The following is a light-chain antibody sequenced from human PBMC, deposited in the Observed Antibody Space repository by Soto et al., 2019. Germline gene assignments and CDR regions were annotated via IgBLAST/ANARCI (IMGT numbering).Light chain of an antibody. Sequence: QSALTQPASVSGSPGQSITISCTGTSSDVGGYNYVSWYQQHPGKAPKLMIYDVTNRPSGVSNRFSGSKSDNTASLTISGLQAEDEADYYCCSYTNGSAYVFGTGTKLTVL. V-gene: IGLV2-14*03. CDR1: SSDVGGYNY. CDR2: DVT. J-gene: IGLJ1*01. CDR3: CSYTNGSAYV.